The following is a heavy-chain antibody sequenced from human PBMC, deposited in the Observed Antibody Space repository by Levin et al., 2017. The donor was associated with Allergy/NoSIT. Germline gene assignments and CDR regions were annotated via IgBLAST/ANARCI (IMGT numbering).Heavy chain of an antibody. CDR1: GGSINTYY. D-gene: IGHD6-19*01. CDR2: IYYSGST. CDR3: ARVNYIAVADTASFDY. J-gene: IGHJ4*02. V-gene: IGHV4-59*01. Sequence: SETLSLTCAVSGGSINTYYWSWIRQPPGKGLEWIGYIYYSGSTNYNPSFKSRVTLSMDTSKNQFSLKLTSVTAADTAVYFCARVNYIAVADTASFDYWGQGTLVTVSS.